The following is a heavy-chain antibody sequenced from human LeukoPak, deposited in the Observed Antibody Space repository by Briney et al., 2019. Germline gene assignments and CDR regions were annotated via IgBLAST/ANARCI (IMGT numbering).Heavy chain of an antibody. CDR2: IRYDGSNK. CDR3: ANLVGVYVGYYDSSGYLGFDY. Sequence: GGSLRLSCAASGFTFSSYGMHWVRQAPGKGLEWVAFIRYDGSNKYYADSVKGRFTISRDNSKNTLYLQMNGLRAEDTAVYYCANLVGVYVGYYDSSGYLGFDYWGQGTLVTVSS. V-gene: IGHV3-30*02. J-gene: IGHJ4*02. CDR1: GFTFSSYG. D-gene: IGHD3-22*01.